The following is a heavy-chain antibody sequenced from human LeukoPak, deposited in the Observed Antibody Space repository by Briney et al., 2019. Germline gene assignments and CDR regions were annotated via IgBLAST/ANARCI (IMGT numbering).Heavy chain of an antibody. Sequence: PGGSLRLSCAASGFTFSSYSMNWVRQAPGKGLEWVSSISSSSSYIYYADSVKDRFTISRDNAKNSLYLQMNSLRAEDTAVYYCARESDSSGYYLPYYYYGMDVWGQGTTVTVSS. CDR2: ISSSSSYI. D-gene: IGHD3-22*01. CDR1: GFTFSSYS. CDR3: ARESDSSGYYLPYYYYGMDV. V-gene: IGHV3-21*01. J-gene: IGHJ6*02.